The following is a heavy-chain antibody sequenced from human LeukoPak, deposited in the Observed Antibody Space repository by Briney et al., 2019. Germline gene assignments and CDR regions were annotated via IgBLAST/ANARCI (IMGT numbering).Heavy chain of an antibody. CDR1: GFTFSSYW. V-gene: IGHV3-74*01. D-gene: IGHD3-3*01. CDR3: ARAEPPDYYDFWSGYPSYYYYYMDV. J-gene: IGHJ6*03. Sequence: GGSLRLSCAASGFTFSSYWMHWVRQAPGKGLVWVSRINSDGSTTTYADSVKGRFTISRDNAKNSLYLQMNSLRAEDTAVYYCARAEPPDYYDFWSGYPSYYYYYMDVWGKGTTVTVSS. CDR2: INSDGSTT.